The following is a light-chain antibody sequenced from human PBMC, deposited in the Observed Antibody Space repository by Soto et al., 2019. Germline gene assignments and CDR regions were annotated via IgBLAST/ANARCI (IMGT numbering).Light chain of an antibody. CDR3: QQYYTAPTWT. CDR2: WAS. V-gene: IGKV4-1*01. J-gene: IGKJ1*01. CDR1: QNIFYSSNNKNY. Sequence: DIVLTQSPDSLAGSLGDRATITCKSSQNIFYSSNNKNYLAWYQQKPGQPPKLLIYWASTRESGVPDRFSGSGSGTDFTLTISSLQAEDVAVYYCQQYYTAPTWTFGQGTKVEIK.